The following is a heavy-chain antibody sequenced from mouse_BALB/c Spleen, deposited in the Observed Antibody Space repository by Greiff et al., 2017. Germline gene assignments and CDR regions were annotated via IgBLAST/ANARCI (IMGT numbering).Heavy chain of an antibody. V-gene: IGHV1-31*01. D-gene: IGHD2-1*01. Sequence: EVQLQQSGPELVKPGASVKISCKASGYSFTGYYMHWVKQSHVKSLEWIGRINPYNGATSYNQNFKDKASLTVDKSSSTAYMELHSLTSEDSAVYYCARGEDYGNPGGFAYWGQGTLVTVSA. CDR1: GYSFTGYY. CDR2: INPYNGAT. CDR3: ARGEDYGNPGGFAY. J-gene: IGHJ3*01.